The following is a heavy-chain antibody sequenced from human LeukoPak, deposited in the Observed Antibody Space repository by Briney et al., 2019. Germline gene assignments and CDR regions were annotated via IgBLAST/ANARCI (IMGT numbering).Heavy chain of an antibody. J-gene: IGHJ4*02. CDR3: AKDQAYSSSSGFDY. V-gene: IGHV3-9*03. CDR2: ISWNSGSI. D-gene: IGHD6-6*01. Sequence: GGSLRLSCAASGFTFDDYAMHWVRQAPGKGLEWVSGISWNSGSIGYADSVKGRFTISRDNAKNSLYLQMNSLRAEDMALYYCAKDQAYSSSSGFDYWGQGTPVTVSS. CDR1: GFTFDDYA.